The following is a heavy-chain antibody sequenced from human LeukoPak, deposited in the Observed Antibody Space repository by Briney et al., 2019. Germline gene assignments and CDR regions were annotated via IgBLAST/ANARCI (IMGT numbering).Heavy chain of an antibody. Sequence: RPGGSLRLSCAASGFTFSDYYMSWIRQAPGKGLEWVSYISSSGSTIYYADSVKGRFTISRDNAKNSLYLQMNSLRAEDTAVYYCARDLGKNWNDVNYIDYWGQGTLVTVSS. CDR3: ARDLGKNWNDVNYIDY. V-gene: IGHV3-11*01. D-gene: IGHD1-1*01. CDR1: GFTFSDYY. J-gene: IGHJ4*02. CDR2: ISSSGSTI.